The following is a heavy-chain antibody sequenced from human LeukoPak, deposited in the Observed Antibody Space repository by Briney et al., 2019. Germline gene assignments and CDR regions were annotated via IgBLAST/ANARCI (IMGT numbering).Heavy chain of an antibody. Sequence: GGSLRLSCAASGFMFNTFGMSWVRQAPGKGLEWVSAISGNGAKTFYADSVRGRFTISRDNSKNTLYLQMSSLRAEDTAVYYCVKDVMITFGGVIVPLSFDYWGQGTLVTVSS. CDR2: ISGNGAKT. CDR3: VKDVMITFGGVIVPLSFDY. D-gene: IGHD3-16*02. CDR1: GFMFNTFG. V-gene: IGHV3-23*01. J-gene: IGHJ4*02.